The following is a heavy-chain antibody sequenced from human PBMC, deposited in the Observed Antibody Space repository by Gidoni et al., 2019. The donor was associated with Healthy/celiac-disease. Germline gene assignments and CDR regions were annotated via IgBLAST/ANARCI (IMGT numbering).Heavy chain of an antibody. CDR3: ARDWGGESIFGVPKGALDY. V-gene: IGHV1-46*01. CDR1: GYTFTSYY. Sequence: QVQLVQSGAEVKKPGASVKVSCKASGYTFTSYYMHWVRQAPGQGLEWMGIINPSGGSTSYAQKFQGRVTMTRDTSTSTVYMELSSLRSEDTAVYYCARDWGGESIFGVPKGALDYWGQGTLVTVSS. J-gene: IGHJ4*02. D-gene: IGHD3-3*01. CDR2: INPSGGST.